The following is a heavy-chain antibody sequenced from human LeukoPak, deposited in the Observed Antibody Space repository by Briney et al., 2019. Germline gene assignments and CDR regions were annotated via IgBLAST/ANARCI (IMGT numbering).Heavy chain of an antibody. V-gene: IGHV3-48*04. Sequence: GGSLRLSCAASGFTFSSHSMNWVRQAPGKGLEWVSYISSSSSTIYYADSVKGRFTISRDNAKNSLYLQMNSLRAEDTAVYYCARAWDYDILTASILGAFDIWGQGTMVTVSS. CDR2: ISSSSSTI. J-gene: IGHJ3*02. CDR3: ARAWDYDILTASILGAFDI. D-gene: IGHD3-9*01. CDR1: GFTFSSHS.